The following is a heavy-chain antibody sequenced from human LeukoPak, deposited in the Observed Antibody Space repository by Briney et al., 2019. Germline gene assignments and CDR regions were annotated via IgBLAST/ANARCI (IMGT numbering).Heavy chain of an antibody. D-gene: IGHD1-26*01. CDR3: ASNSGSSKGAPFDY. V-gene: IGHV4-4*07. J-gene: IGHJ4*02. Sequence: SETLSLTCTVSGGSISSYYWSWIRQPAGKGLEWIGRIYTSGSTNYNPSLKSRVTMSVDTSKNQFSLKLSSVTAADTAVYYCASNSGSSKGAPFDYWGQGTLVTVSS. CDR1: GGSISSYY. CDR2: IYTSGST.